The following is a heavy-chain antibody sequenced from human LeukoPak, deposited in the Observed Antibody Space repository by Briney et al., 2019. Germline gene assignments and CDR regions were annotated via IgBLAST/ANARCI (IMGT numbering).Heavy chain of an antibody. D-gene: IGHD3-10*01. Sequence: PSETLSLTCAVYGGSFSGYYWSWIRQPPGKGLEWIGEINHSGSTNYNPSLKSRVTISVDTSKNQFSLKLSSVTAADTAVYYCARDLGNYYGSGSYYSDYWGQGTLVTVSS. CDR2: INHSGST. CDR3: ARDLGNYYGSGSYYSDY. J-gene: IGHJ4*02. V-gene: IGHV4-34*01. CDR1: GGSFSGYY.